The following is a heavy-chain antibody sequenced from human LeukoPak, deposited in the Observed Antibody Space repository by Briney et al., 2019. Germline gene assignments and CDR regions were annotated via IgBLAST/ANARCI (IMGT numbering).Heavy chain of an antibody. Sequence: SETLSLTCTVSGGSISSYYWSWIRQPPGKGLEGIGYIYYSGSTNYNPSLKSRVTISVDTSKNQFSLKLSSVTAADTAVYYCARLGDYGDYWGQGTLVTVSS. J-gene: IGHJ4*02. CDR2: IYYSGST. V-gene: IGHV4-59*01. CDR1: GGSISSYY. CDR3: ARLGDYGDY. D-gene: IGHD4-17*01.